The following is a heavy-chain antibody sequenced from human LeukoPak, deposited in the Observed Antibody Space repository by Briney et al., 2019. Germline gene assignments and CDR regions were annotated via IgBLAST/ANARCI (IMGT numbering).Heavy chain of an antibody. Sequence: GGSLRLSCAASGFTFSSYGMYWVRQAPGKGLEWVAFIRYDGSNKYYADSVKGRFTISRDNSKNTLYLQMNSLRAEDTAVYYCAKAAGRYSSGWDFDYWGQGTLVTVSS. CDR2: IRYDGSNK. CDR1: GFTFSSYG. CDR3: AKAAGRYSSGWDFDY. J-gene: IGHJ4*02. D-gene: IGHD6-19*01. V-gene: IGHV3-30*02.